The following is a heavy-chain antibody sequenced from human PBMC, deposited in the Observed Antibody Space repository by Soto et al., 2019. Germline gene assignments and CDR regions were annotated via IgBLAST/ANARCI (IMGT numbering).Heavy chain of an antibody. J-gene: IGHJ4*02. D-gene: IGHD2-8*01. V-gene: IGHV3-23*01. Sequence: EVQLLESGGGLVQPGGSLRLSCAASGFTFSSYAMSWVRQAPGKGLEWVSAISGSGGSTYYADSVKRRFTISRDNSKNTLYLQMNGLRAEDTAVYYCAKDIVLMVYASETDYWGQGTLVTVSS. CDR1: GFTFSSYA. CDR3: AKDIVLMVYASETDY. CDR2: ISGSGGST.